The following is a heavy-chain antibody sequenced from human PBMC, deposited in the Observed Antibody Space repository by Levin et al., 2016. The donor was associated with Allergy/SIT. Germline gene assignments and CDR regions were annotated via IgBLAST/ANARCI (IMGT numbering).Heavy chain of an antibody. J-gene: IGHJ4*02. Sequence: WIRQPPGKGLEWVGCMREDGVEEYYVDSVKGRFTISRDNTKSSMYLQMNSLRDEDTAVYYCVSSRGYWGQGSLVTVSS. D-gene: IGHD3-22*01. CDR2: MREDGVEE. V-gene: IGHV3-7*01. CDR3: VSSRGY.